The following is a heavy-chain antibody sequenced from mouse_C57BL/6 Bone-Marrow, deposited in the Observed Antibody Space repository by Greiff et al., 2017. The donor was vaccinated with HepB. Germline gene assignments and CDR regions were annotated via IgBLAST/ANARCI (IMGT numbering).Heavy chain of an antibody. CDR2: IYPRSGNT. V-gene: IGHV1-81*01. CDR1: GYTFTSYG. J-gene: IGHJ3*01. D-gene: IGHD2-2*01. Sequence: QVQLQQSGAELARPGASVKLSCKASGYTFTSYGISWVKQRTGQGLEWIGEIYPRSGNTYYNEKFKGKATLTADKSSSTAYMELRSLTSEDSAVYFCARGRGYDSWFADWGQGTLVTVSA. CDR3: ARGRGYDSWFAD.